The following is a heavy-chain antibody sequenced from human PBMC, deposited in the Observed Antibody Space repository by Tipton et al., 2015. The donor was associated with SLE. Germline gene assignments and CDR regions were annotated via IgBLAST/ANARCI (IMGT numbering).Heavy chain of an antibody. V-gene: IGHV4-30-2*01. Sequence: LRLSCAVSGGSISSGGYSWSWIRQPPGKGLEWIGYIYHSGSTYYNPSLKSRVTISVDTSKNQFSLKLSSVTAADTAVYYCARGQGGWDFDYGGQGTLVTVSS. D-gene: IGHD1-26*01. CDR3: ARGQGGWDFDY. CDR1: GGSISSGGYS. CDR2: IYHSGST. J-gene: IGHJ4*02.